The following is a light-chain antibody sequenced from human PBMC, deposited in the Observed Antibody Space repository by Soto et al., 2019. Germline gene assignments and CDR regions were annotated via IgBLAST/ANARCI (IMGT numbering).Light chain of an antibody. V-gene: IGKV1-39*01. Sequence: DIQMTQCPSSPSASIGYRVHITFXASQSISSYLNWYHQKPGKAPNLMIYTASSLQSGVPSRFSGSGSGTEFTLTISSLQPEDFATYYCQQSYSPSITFGQGTRLEIK. CDR1: QSISSY. J-gene: IGKJ5*01. CDR2: TAS. CDR3: QQSYSPSIT.